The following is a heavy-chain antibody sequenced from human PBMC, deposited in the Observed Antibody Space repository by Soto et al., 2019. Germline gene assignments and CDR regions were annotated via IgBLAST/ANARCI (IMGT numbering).Heavy chain of an antibody. V-gene: IGHV3-21*01. CDR3: ARGPEYREYQPWSGGY. Sequence: EVELVESGGGMVKPGGSLRVSCAASRLNFSSYSMNWVRQAQGKGLEWVSSISSSSSYIYYADSVKGRFTISRDNAKNSLYLQTNGLRAEDRAVYHFARGPEYREYQPWSGGYWGQGSLVAVSS. D-gene: IGHD2-2*01. J-gene: IGHJ4*02. CDR1: RLNFSSYS. CDR2: ISSSSSYI.